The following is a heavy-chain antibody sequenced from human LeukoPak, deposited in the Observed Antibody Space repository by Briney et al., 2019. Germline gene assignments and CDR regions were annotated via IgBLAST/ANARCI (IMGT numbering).Heavy chain of an antibody. CDR3: ASDSCGGSCHTGGY. V-gene: IGHV3-23*01. Sequence: GGSLRLSCAASGFTFSSYAMSWVRQAPGKGLEWVSAISGGGGSTYYADSVKGRFTISRDNSKNTLYLQMNSLRAEDTAVYYCASDSCGGSCHTGGYWGQGTLVTVSS. CDR2: ISGGGGST. D-gene: IGHD2-15*01. J-gene: IGHJ4*02. CDR1: GFTFSSYA.